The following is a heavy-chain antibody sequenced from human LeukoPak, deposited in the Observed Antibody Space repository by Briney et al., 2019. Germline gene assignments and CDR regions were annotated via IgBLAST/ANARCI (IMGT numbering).Heavy chain of an antibody. CDR1: GGSISSYY. Sequence: SETLSLTCTVSGGSISSYYWSWIRQPAGKGLEWIGRIYTSGSTNYNPSLKSRVTISVDTSKNQFSLKLSSVTAADTAVYYCARASAPHGGKPIDYWGQGTLVTVSS. CDR3: ARASAPHGGKPIDY. CDR2: IYTSGST. V-gene: IGHV4-4*07. J-gene: IGHJ4*02. D-gene: IGHD4-23*01.